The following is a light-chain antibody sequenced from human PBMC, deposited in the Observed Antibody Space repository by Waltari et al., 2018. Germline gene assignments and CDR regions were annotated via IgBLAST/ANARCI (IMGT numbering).Light chain of an antibody. V-gene: IGLV2-23*02. CDR3: CSYVGLGTYV. CDR1: SRDYGNYNL. J-gene: IGLJ1*01. CDR2: EVT. Sequence: QSGLAQPASASGSPGQSITITCTGTSRDYGNYNLVSWYQQRPGKAPRPLIYEVTKRAPGTSDRFSASKSGNTASLSISGLQAQEDEADYYCCSYVGLGTYVFGTGTKVTV.